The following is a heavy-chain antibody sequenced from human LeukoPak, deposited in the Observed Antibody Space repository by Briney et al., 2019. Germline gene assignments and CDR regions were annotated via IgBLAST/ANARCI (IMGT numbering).Heavy chain of an antibody. J-gene: IGHJ4*02. V-gene: IGHV5-51*01. CDR3: ARLVTGVDTAMVTLRYFDY. D-gene: IGHD5-18*01. Sequence: GESLKISCKGSGYSFTSYWIVWVRQMPGKGLEWMGIIYPGDSDTRYSPSFQGQVTISADKSISTAYLQWSSLKASDTAMYYCARLVTGVDTAMVTLRYFDYWGQGTLVTVSS. CDR1: GYSFTSYW. CDR2: IYPGDSDT.